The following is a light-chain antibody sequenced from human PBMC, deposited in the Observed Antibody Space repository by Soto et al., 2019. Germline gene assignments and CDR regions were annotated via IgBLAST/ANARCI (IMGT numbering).Light chain of an antibody. CDR3: QQYNNWPRIT. J-gene: IGKJ5*01. Sequence: DIVITQSPATLSWSPGERPTLSCRASQSVSSNLAWYQQKPGQAPRLLIYGASTRATGIPARCSGSGSWTELTLTISSLQYEDFAAYYCQQYNNWPRITFGQGTRLEIK. V-gene: IGKV3-15*01. CDR1: QSVSSN. CDR2: GAS.